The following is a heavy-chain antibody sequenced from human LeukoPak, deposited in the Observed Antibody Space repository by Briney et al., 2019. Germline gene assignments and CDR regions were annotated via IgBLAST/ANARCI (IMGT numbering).Heavy chain of an antibody. CDR1: GFTFSSYS. V-gene: IGHV3-21*01. J-gene: IGHJ4*02. CDR3: ARDNPDRYCSSTSCYQDY. Sequence: GGSLRLSCAASGFTFSSYSTNWVRQAPGRGLEWVSSISSISSYIYYADSVKGRFTISRDNAKNSLYLQMNSLRAEDTAVYYCARDNPDRYCSSTSCYQDYWGQGTLVTVSS. D-gene: IGHD2-2*01. CDR2: ISSISSYI.